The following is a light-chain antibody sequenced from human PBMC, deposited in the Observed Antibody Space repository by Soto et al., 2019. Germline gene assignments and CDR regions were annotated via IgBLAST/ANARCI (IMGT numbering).Light chain of an antibody. Sequence: AIQMTQSPSSLSASVGDRVTITCRASQGIRSDLGWYQQKPGIAPKLLIYGASTLQSGGPSRFSGSGSGTDFTLTISSXQPEDFATYYCLQDYNYPHTFGQGTKVDIK. CDR2: GAS. J-gene: IGKJ2*01. CDR1: QGIRSD. V-gene: IGKV1-6*01. CDR3: LQDYNYPHT.